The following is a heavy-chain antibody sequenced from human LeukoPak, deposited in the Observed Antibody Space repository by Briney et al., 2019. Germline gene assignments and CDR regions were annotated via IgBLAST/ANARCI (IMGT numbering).Heavy chain of an antibody. D-gene: IGHD1-26*01. Sequence: SVKVSCKASGGTFSSYAISWVRQAPGQGLEWMGGIIPIFGTANYAQKFQGRVTITTDESTSTAYMELSSLRSEDTAVYYCAGGIYFHDAFDIWGQGTMVTVSS. CDR3: AGGIYFHDAFDI. J-gene: IGHJ3*02. V-gene: IGHV1-69*05. CDR2: IIPIFGTA. CDR1: GGTFSSYA.